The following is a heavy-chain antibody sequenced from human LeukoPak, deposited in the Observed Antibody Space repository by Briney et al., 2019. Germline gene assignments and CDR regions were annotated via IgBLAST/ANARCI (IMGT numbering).Heavy chain of an antibody. D-gene: IGHD2-2*01. Sequence: PGGSLRLSCAASGFTFSSYSMNWVRQAPGKGLEWVSSISSSSSYIYYADSVKGRFTISRDNAKNSLYLQMNSLRAEDTAVYYCARAAIVVVPAAGMDVWGQGTTVTVSS. CDR2: ISSSSSYI. V-gene: IGHV3-21*01. CDR1: GFTFSSYS. CDR3: ARAAIVVVPAAGMDV. J-gene: IGHJ6*02.